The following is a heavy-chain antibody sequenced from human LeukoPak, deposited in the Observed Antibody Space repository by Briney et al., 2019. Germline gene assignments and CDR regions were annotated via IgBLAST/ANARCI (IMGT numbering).Heavy chain of an antibody. Sequence: GGSLRLSCAASGFTFSSYSMNWVRQAPGKGLEWVSSISSSSSYIYYADSVKGRFTISRDNAKNSLYLQMNSLRAEDTAVYYCARERIYYYDSSGYLGGGQRTLVTVSS. J-gene: IGHJ4*02. CDR3: ARERIYYYDSSGYLG. CDR2: ISSSSSYI. CDR1: GFTFSSYS. V-gene: IGHV3-21*01. D-gene: IGHD3-22*01.